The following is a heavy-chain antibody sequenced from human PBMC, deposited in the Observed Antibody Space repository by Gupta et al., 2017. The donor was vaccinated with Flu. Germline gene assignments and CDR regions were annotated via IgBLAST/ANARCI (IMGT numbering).Heavy chain of an antibody. CDR1: FIFSDFS. CDR3: ARDLRSITPC. Sequence: FIFSDFSMNWVRQAPGKGLEWISSISSDSTYIYYSDSVRGRFTMSRDNSKNSLYLQMNSLRAEDTAVYYCARDLRSITPCWGQGTLVTVSS. D-gene: IGHD3-3*01. CDR2: ISSDSTYI. J-gene: IGHJ4*02. V-gene: IGHV3-21*01.